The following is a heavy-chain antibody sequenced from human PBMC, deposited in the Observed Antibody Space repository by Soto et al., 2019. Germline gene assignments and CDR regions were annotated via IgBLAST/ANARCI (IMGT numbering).Heavy chain of an antibody. CDR1: GASISSYY. CDR2: VYYSGST. D-gene: IGHD2-21*01. Sequence: SETLSLTCTVSGASISSYYWGWARQPPGKGLEWIGYVYYSGSTNYNPSLKSRVTISVDTSKKQFSLKLNSVTAADTAVYYCARIGWVYRSYYFDYWGQGNLVTVSS. J-gene: IGHJ4*02. CDR3: ARIGWVYRSYYFDY. V-gene: IGHV4-59*01.